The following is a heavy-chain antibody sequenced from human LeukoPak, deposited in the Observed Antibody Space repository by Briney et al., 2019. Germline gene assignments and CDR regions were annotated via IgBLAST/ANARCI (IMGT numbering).Heavy chain of an antibody. CDR2: ISAYNGNT. V-gene: IGHV1-18*04. J-gene: IGHJ6*04. D-gene: IGHD3-10*01. Sequence: ASVSVSCKASGYICTSYVISWVRQAPGQGLEWMGWISAYNGNTNNAQKLQGRVTMTTDTSTSTAYMELRSLRSDDTAVYYCARVFKLLWFGESYGMDVWGKGTTVTVSS. CDR3: ARVFKLLWFGESYGMDV. CDR1: GYICTSYV.